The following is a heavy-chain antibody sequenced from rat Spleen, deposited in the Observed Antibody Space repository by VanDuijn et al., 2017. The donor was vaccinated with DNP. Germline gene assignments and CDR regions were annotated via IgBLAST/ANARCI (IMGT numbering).Heavy chain of an antibody. CDR3: AREDFGVPFDY. CDR1: GSSITSTF. D-gene: IGHD4-3*01. CDR2: ISFRGST. V-gene: IGHV3-1*01. Sequence: VQLTESGPGLVKPSQSLSLTCSVTGSSITSTFWAWIRKFPGNTMEWIGHISFRGSTNYNPSLKSRISITRDTSQNQFFLQLNSVTPEDTATYYCAREDFGVPFDYWGQGVMVTVSS. J-gene: IGHJ2*01.